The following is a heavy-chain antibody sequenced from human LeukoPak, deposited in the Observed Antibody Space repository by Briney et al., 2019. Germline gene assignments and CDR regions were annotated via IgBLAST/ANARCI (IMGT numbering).Heavy chain of an antibody. V-gene: IGHV4-34*01. CDR3: ARAHPGAYYYDSSGYYDSGGDAFDI. D-gene: IGHD3-22*01. Sequence: SETLSLTCAVYGGSFCVYYWSGSRRPPGKGLEWIGEINHSGSTNYNPSLKSRVTISVETSKNQFSPKLSSVPAADTAVYYCARAHPGAYYYDSSGYYDSGGDAFDIWGQGTMVTVSS. CDR2: INHSGST. J-gene: IGHJ3*02. CDR1: GGSFCVYY.